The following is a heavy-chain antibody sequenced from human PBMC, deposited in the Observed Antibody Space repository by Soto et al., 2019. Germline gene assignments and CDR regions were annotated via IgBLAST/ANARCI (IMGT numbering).Heavy chain of an antibody. Sequence: QVQLQESGPGLVKPSQTLSLTCTVSGGSISSGGYYWSWIRQHPGKGLEWIGYIYYSGSTYYNPSLKSRVTISVDTSKNQFSLKLSSVTAADTAVYYCARFRGGYCSGGSCYNWFDPGAREPWSPSPQ. CDR1: GGSISSGGYY. J-gene: IGHJ5*02. CDR2: IYYSGST. V-gene: IGHV4-31*03. D-gene: IGHD2-15*01. CDR3: ARFRGGYCSGGSCYNWFDP.